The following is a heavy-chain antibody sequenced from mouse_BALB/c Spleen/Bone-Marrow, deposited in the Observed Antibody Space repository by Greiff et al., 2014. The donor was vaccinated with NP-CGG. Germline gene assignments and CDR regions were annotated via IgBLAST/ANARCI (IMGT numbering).Heavy chain of an antibody. J-gene: IGHJ4*01. V-gene: IGHV2-9*02. Sequence: QVQLKESGPGLVAPSQSLSITCTVSGFSLTSYGVHWVRQPPGKGLEWLGVIWAGGSTNYNSALMSRLSISKDNSKSQVFLKMNSLQTDDTAMYYCARDRRGYYGNYDYAMDYWGQGTSVTVSS. CDR2: IWAGGST. CDR1: GFSLTSYG. CDR3: ARDRRGYYGNYDYAMDY. D-gene: IGHD2-1*01.